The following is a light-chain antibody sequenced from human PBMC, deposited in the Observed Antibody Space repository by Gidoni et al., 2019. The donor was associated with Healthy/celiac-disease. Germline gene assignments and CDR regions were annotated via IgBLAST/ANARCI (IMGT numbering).Light chain of an antibody. CDR1: SSSIGAGYD. CDR3: RSYDSVRSCYVV. J-gene: IGLJ2*01. Sequence: QSVLTQPPSVSRPPGPRVTLSCTGRSSSIGAGYDVPWYQQLPVTAPKLLIHCNSNRPSGVPDRFSGSKSGTSASLAITGLQAADEADYYCRSYDSVRSCYVVFGGGTKLTVL. V-gene: IGLV1-40*01. CDR2: CNS.